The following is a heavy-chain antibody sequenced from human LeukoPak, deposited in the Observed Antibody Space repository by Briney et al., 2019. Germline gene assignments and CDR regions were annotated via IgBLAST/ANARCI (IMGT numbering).Heavy chain of an antibody. D-gene: IGHD3-22*01. CDR3: AKDLNYYDSSGPFDY. Sequence: IKEDGSEEFYVDSVKGRFTISRDNSKNTLYLQMNSLRAEDTAVYYCAKDLNYYDSSGPFDYWGQGTLVTVSS. J-gene: IGHJ4*02. V-gene: IGHV3-7*01. CDR2: IKEDGSEE.